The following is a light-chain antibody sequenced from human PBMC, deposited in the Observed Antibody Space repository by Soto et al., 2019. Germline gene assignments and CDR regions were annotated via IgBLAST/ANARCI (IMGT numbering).Light chain of an antibody. CDR1: QSSSTY. CDR2: AAS. Sequence: DIQMTQSPSSLSASVGDRVTITCRASQSSSTYLNWYQQKPGKAPKLLIYAASSLQSGVPSRFSVSGSGTDFTLTISSLQPEDFATYYCQQSYSTPLTFGGGTRWIS. CDR3: QQSYSTPLT. V-gene: IGKV1-39*01. J-gene: IGKJ4*01.